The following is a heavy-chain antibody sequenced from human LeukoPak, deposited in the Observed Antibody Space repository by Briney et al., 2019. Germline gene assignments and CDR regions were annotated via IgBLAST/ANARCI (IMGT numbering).Heavy chain of an antibody. CDR1: GFTFSSYW. V-gene: IGHV3-74*01. CDR3: ARLRSNYDDY. J-gene: IGHJ4*02. CDR2: INSDGSST. Sequence: GGSLRLSCAASGFTFSSYWMHWVRQAPGKGLVWVSRINSDGSSTSYADSVKGRFAISRDNAKNTLYPQMNSLRAGDTAVYYCARLRSNYDDYWGQGTLVTVSS.